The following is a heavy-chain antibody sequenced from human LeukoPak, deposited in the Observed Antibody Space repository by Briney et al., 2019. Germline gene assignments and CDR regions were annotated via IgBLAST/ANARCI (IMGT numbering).Heavy chain of an antibody. CDR1: GYTFTSYD. J-gene: IGHJ6*02. V-gene: IGHV1-18*01. Sequence: ASVKVSCKASGYTFTSYDINWVRQAPGQGLEWMGWISTYNANTNYEQKFQGRVTMTTDTSTSTAYMELRSLRSDDTAVYYCAREEVLWFGQYAMDVWGQGTTVTVSS. CDR2: ISTYNANT. D-gene: IGHD3-10*01. CDR3: AREEVLWFGQYAMDV.